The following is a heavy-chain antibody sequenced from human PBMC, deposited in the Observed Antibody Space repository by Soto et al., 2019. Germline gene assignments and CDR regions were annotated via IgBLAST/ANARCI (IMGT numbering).Heavy chain of an antibody. CDR3: TRHSVDY. J-gene: IGHJ4*02. CDR2: IRSKAYSSAT. CDR1: GFTFSDAA. Sequence: EVQLVESGGGLVQPGGSLTLSCAASGFTFSDAAIQWVRQASGKGLEWVGRIRSKAYSSATAYAASVKGRFTISRDDSTNTAYLQMNSLKAEDTAVYYCTRHSVDYWGQGTLVTVSS. V-gene: IGHV3-73*01.